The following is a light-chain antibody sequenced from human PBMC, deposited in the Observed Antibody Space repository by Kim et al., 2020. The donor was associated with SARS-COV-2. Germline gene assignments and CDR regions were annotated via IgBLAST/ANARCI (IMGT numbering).Light chain of an antibody. CDR2: GAS. CDR3: QQYGSSLQT. Sequence: SPGESATLSCRATQTVTNNFLAWYQQKPGQAPRLLIYGASRRATGIQDRISGSGSGTDFTLTISRLEPEDSAVYYCQQYGSSLQTFGQGTKVDIK. CDR1: QTVTNNF. J-gene: IGKJ1*01. V-gene: IGKV3-20*01.